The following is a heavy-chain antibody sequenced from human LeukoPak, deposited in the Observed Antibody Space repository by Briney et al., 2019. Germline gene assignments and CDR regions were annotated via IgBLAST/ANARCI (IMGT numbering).Heavy chain of an antibody. CDR3: ARDVPPGTAIPLDY. CDR2: IIPIFGTA. V-gene: IGHV1-69*13. Sequence: SVKVSCKASGGTFSSYAISWARQAPGQGLEWMGGIIPIFGTANYAQKFQGRVTITADESTSTAYMELSSLRSEDTAVYYCARDVPPGTAIPLDYWGQGTLVTVSS. CDR1: GGTFSSYA. D-gene: IGHD5-18*01. J-gene: IGHJ4*02.